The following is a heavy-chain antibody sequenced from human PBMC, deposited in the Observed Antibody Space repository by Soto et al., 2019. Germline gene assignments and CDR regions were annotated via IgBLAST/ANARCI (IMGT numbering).Heavy chain of an antibody. V-gene: IGHV4-39*01. Sequence: QLQLQESGPGLVKPSETLSLTCTVSGGSISSSSYYWGWIRQPPGKGREWIGSIYYSGSTYYNPSLKSRVTISVDTSKNQFSLKLSSVTAADTAVYYCARPYCSGGSCYDAFDIWGQGTMVTVSS. CDR3: ARPYCSGGSCYDAFDI. J-gene: IGHJ3*02. CDR1: GGSISSSSYY. D-gene: IGHD2-15*01. CDR2: IYYSGST.